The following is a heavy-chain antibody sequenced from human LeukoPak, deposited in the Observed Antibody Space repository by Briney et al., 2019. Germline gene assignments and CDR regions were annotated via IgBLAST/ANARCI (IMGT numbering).Heavy chain of an antibody. J-gene: IGHJ3*01. CDR2: ISSTTGRII. CDR3: ARYYSDAFDV. V-gene: IGHV3-11*04. Sequence: KSGGSLRLSCAASGFNFIDYYMTWIRQAPGKGLEWLSYISSTTGRIIYYADSVKGRFTISRDNTKNSLFLQMVSLRVEDTAVYYCARYYSDAFDVWGQGTVVTVSS. D-gene: IGHD3-10*01. CDR1: GFNFIDYY.